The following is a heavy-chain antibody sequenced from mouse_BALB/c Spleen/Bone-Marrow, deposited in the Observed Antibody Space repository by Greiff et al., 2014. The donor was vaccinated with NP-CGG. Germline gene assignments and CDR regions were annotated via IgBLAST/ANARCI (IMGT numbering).Heavy chain of an antibody. CDR2: IYPGSGST. CDR3: RSYDYAMDY. D-gene: IGHD1-1*01. Sequence: LQQSGSELVRPGASVKLSCKASGYTFTSYWMHWVKQRPGQGLEWIGNIYPGSGSTNYDEKFKSKATLTVDTSSSTAYMQLSSLTAEDFAVYYCRSYDYAMDYWGQGTSVTVSS. V-gene: IGHV1S22*01. CDR1: GYTFTSYW. J-gene: IGHJ4*01.